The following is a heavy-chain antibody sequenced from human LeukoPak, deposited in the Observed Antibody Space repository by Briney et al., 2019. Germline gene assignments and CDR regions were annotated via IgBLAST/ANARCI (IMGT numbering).Heavy chain of an antibody. CDR2: ISPGDSDT. V-gene: IGHV5-51*01. CDR1: GYTFTGYW. Sequence: PGESLKISCKSSGYTFTGYWIGWVRQMPGKGLEWMGIISPGDSDTRYSPSFQGQVTMSADKSINTAYLQWGSLKASDTATYYCARGRGATVITNFDYWGQGTLVTVSS. J-gene: IGHJ4*02. CDR3: ARGRGATVITNFDY. D-gene: IGHD4-23*01.